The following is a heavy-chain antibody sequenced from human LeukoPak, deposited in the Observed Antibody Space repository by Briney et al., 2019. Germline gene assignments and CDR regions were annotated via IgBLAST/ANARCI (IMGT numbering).Heavy chain of an antibody. Sequence: PGGSLRLSCAASGFIFNYHAMTWVRQAPGTGLEWVSAIGGDGRGRDYADSVKGRFTISRDNSNNILYLDMDSLRVEDTALYYCARRVGGTPDYWGLGTLVTVSS. CDR3: ARRVGGTPDY. CDR2: IGGDGRGR. CDR1: GFIFNYHA. V-gene: IGHV3-23*01. D-gene: IGHD6-19*01. J-gene: IGHJ4*02.